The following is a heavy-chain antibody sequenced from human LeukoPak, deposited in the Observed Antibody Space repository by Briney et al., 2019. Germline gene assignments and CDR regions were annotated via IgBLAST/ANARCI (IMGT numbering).Heavy chain of an antibody. J-gene: IGHJ4*02. CDR2: ISSSSSHI. Sequence: IPGGSLRLSCAASGFTFSSYSMNWVRQAPGKGLEWVSSISSSSSHIYYADSVKGRFTISRDNAKNSLYLQMNSLRAEDTAVYYCARDHGSSWYYFDYWGQGTLVTVSS. D-gene: IGHD6-13*01. CDR1: GFTFSSYS. CDR3: ARDHGSSWYYFDY. V-gene: IGHV3-21*01.